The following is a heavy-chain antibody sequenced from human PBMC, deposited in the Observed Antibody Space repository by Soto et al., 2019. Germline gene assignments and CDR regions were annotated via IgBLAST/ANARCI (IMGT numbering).Heavy chain of an antibody. CDR3: ARIRLLWFGESEPPNWFDP. CDR2: ISAYNGNT. D-gene: IGHD3-10*01. V-gene: IGHV1-18*01. CDR1: GYTFTSYG. Sequence: QVQLVQSGAEVKKPGASVKVSCKASGYTFTSYGISWVRQAPGQGLEWMGWISAYNGNTNYAQKRPGRATMTTDTSTSTAYMELRSLRSDDTAVYYCARIRLLWFGESEPPNWFDPWGQGTLVTVSS. J-gene: IGHJ5*02.